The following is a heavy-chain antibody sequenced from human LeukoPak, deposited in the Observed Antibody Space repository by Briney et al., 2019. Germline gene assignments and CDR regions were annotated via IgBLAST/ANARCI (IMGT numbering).Heavy chain of an antibody. V-gene: IGHV4-31*03. CDR3: ARDLRYTSGWKWFDP. CDR2: IYNSGNT. D-gene: IGHD6-19*01. J-gene: IGHJ5*02. CDR1: GGSISSDGYY. Sequence: SQTLSLTCTVSGGSISSDGYYWSWIRQYTGKGLEWIGYIYNSGNTYYDPSLKSRVTMSVDTSKNQFSLKLSSVTAADTAVYYCARDLRYTSGWKWFDPWGQGTLVTVSS.